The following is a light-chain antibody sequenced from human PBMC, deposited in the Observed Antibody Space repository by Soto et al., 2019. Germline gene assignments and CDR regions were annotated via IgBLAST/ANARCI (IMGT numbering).Light chain of an antibody. CDR1: GSNVGYNS. Sequence: QSVLTHPPSLSPAPGHEVTISFSGSGSNVGYNSLSWYQQLPGTAPKLIIYDNYKRPSGIPARFSGSKSGTSASLGITGLKTGDEADYYCGAWDDRMTAYVFGSGTKVPVL. CDR2: DNY. CDR3: GAWDDRMTAYV. V-gene: IGLV1-51*01. J-gene: IGLJ1*01.